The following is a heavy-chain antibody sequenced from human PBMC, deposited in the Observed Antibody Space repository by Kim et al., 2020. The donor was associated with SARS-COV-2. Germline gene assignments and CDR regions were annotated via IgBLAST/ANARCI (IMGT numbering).Heavy chain of an antibody. CDR3: ARAGGRVLLWFGANWFDP. V-gene: IGHV4-30-4*01. D-gene: IGHD3-10*01. CDR2: IYYSGST. Sequence: SETLSLTCTVSGGSISSGDYCWSWIRQPPGKGLEWIGYIYYSGSTYYNPSLKSRVTISGDTSKNQFYLKLGSVTAADTAVYYCARAGGRVLLWFGANWFDPWGQGTLVTVSS. CDR1: GGSISSGDYC. J-gene: IGHJ5*02.